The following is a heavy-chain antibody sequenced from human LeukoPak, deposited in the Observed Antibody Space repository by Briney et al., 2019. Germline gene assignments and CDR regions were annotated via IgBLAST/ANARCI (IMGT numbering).Heavy chain of an antibody. D-gene: IGHD6-13*01. J-gene: IGHJ4*02. Sequence: SESLSLTCAVSGGSITSGGYYWSWIRQAPGRGLEWIGYIYHSGDTYSNPSLKGRATVSMDRSKNQFSLNLSSVTAADTAVYYCARLIAADPQLDCWGQGTLVTVSS. CDR3: ARLIAADPQLDC. CDR2: IYHSGDT. V-gene: IGHV4-30-2*01. CDR1: GGSITSGGYY.